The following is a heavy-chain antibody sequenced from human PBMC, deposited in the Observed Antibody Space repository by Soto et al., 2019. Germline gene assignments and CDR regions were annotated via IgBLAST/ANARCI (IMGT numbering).Heavy chain of an antibody. V-gene: IGHV1-69*08. CDR1: GGTFSSYT. CDR3: ARELGSGSYL. CDR2: IIPILGIA. Sequence: QVQLVQSGAEVKKPGSSVKVSCKASGGTFSSYTISWVRQAPGQGLEWMGRIIPILGIANYAQKFQGRVTITADKSTSTAYMELSRLRAEDTAVYYWARELGSGSYLWGQGTLVTVSS. J-gene: IGHJ5*02. D-gene: IGHD1-26*01.